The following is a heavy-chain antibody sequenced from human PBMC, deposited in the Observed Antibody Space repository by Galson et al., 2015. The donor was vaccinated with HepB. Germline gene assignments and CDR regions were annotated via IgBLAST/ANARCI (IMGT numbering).Heavy chain of an antibody. CDR2: TYYSGST. J-gene: IGHJ4*02. V-gene: IGHV4-31*03. D-gene: IGHD3-22*01. CDR3: ARGRSSPTYYYDSAGYSKYYFDY. Sequence: TLSLTCTVSGGSISSGGYYWSWIRQHPGKGLEWIGFTYYSGSTYYNPSLKSRVSISVDTSKNQFSLKLSSVTAADTAVYYCARGRSSPTYYYDSAGYSKYYFDYWGQGTLATVSS. CDR1: GGSISSGGYY.